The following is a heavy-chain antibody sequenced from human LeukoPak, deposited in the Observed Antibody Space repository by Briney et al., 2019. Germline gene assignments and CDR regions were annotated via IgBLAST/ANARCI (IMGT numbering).Heavy chain of an antibody. D-gene: IGHD6-19*01. CDR2: FDPEDGET. Sequence: ASVKVSCKVSGYTLTELSMHWVRQAPGKGLEWMGGFDPEDGETIYAQKFQGRVTMTEDTSTDTAYMELSSLRSEDTAVYNCATSIAVAGTTNFDYWGQGTLVTVSS. CDR3: ATSIAVAGTTNFDY. J-gene: IGHJ4*02. V-gene: IGHV1-24*01. CDR1: GYTLTELS.